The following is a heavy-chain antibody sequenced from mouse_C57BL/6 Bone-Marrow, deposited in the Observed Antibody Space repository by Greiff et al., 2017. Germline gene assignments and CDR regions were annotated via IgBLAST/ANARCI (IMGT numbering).Heavy chain of an antibody. D-gene: IGHD2-2*01. Sequence: EVKVVESGEGLVKPGGSLKLSCAASGFTFSSYAMSWVRQTPEKRLEWVAYISSGGDYIYYADTVKGRFTISRDNARNTLYLQMSSLKSEDTAMYYCTRDRGMVTSFAYWGQGTLVTVSA. J-gene: IGHJ3*01. CDR3: TRDRGMVTSFAY. CDR1: GFTFSSYA. V-gene: IGHV5-9-1*02. CDR2: ISSGGDYI.